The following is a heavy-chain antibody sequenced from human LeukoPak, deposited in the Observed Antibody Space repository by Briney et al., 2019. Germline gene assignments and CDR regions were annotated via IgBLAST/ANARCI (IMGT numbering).Heavy chain of an antibody. CDR1: GFSFSSYA. V-gene: IGHV3-23*01. CDR2: ISGSGTNT. Sequence: GGSLRLSCAASGFSFSSYAMSWVRQAPGKGLEWVSSISGSGTNTYYADSVKGRFTISRDKAKDTLYLQMNTLRAEDTAVYYCAKRPSTYCSDGGCYFNYWGQGILVTVSS. CDR3: AKRPSTYCSDGGCYFNY. J-gene: IGHJ4*02. D-gene: IGHD2-15*01.